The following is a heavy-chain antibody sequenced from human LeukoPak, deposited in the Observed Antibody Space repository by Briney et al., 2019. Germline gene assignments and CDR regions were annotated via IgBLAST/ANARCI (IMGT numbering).Heavy chain of an antibody. CDR2: TNSDGSSI. D-gene: IGHD5-12*01. CDR3: VREGRVTGYDFDY. CDR1: GFTFSSYW. Sequence: GGSLRLSCEASGFTFSSYWMHWVRQVPGEGLVWVSRTNSDGSSITYADSVKGRFTISRDNAKNTLNLQMNSLRVEDTAVYYCVREGRVTGYDFDYWGQGTLVTVSS. V-gene: IGHV3-74*03. J-gene: IGHJ4*02.